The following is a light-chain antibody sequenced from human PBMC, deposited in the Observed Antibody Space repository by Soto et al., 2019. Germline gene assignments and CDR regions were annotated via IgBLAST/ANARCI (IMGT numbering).Light chain of an antibody. CDR1: QSVLYSSNNKNY. CDR2: WAS. J-gene: IGKJ3*01. Sequence: DIVMTQSPDSLAVSLGERATINCKSSQSVLYSSNNKNYLGWYQQKQGQPPKLLIYWASTRESGVPDRFSASGSGTDFTLNISSLQAEDVAVYYCQQYFSNPFTFGPGTKVDIK. CDR3: QQYFSNPFT. V-gene: IGKV4-1*01.